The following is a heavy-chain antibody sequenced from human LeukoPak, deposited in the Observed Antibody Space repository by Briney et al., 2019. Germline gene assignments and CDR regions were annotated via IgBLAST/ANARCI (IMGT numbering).Heavy chain of an antibody. V-gene: IGHV3-74*01. J-gene: IGHJ3*02. CDR3: ARGSRFGVVERDAFDI. D-gene: IGHD3-3*01. CDR2: INSDGSST. Sequence: GGSLRLSCAASGFTFSSYWMHWVRQAPGKGLVWVSRINSDGSSTSCADSVKGRFTISRDNAKNTLYLQMNSLRAEDTAVYYCARGSRFGVVERDAFDIWGQGTMVTVSS. CDR1: GFTFSSYW.